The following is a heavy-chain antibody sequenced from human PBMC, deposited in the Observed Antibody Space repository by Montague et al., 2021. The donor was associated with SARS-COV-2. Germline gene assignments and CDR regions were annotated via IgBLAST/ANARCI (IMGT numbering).Heavy chain of an antibody. D-gene: IGHD3-22*01. CDR2: IYTGGSRT. Sequence: SLRLSCAASGFTFSNFAMTWVRQAPGKGLEWVSIIYTGGSRTHYADSVKGRFIISRDDSKNTLYLQMNGLRVEDTAIYYCAGNMYFYDSRGYQNIDYWGQGILVAVSS. CDR1: GFTFSNFA. J-gene: IGHJ4*02. V-gene: IGHV3-23*03. CDR3: AGNMYFYDSRGYQNIDY.